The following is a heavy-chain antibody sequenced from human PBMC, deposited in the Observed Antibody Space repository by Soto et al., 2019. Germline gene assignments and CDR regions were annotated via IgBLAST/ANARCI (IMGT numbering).Heavy chain of an antibody. V-gene: IGHV3-23*01. J-gene: IGHJ4*02. CDR1: GFTFSSYA. D-gene: IGHD3-22*01. CDR3: AKAGSSGYYGY. Sequence: GGSLRPSCPPSGFTFSSYAMSWARDGPEKGLEWFSAISGSGGSTYYADSVKGRFTISRDNSKNTLYLQMNSLRAEDRAVYYCAKAGSSGYYGYWGQGTLVTVSS. CDR2: ISGSGGST.